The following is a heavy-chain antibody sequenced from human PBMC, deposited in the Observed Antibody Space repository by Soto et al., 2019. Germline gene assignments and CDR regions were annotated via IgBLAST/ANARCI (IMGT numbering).Heavy chain of an antibody. J-gene: IGHJ4*02. CDR2: ISGSIINT. CDR3: AKGQTYYYDSSGLDY. D-gene: IGHD3-22*01. CDR1: GFTFSSYA. Sequence: GGSLRLSCAASGFTFSSYAMTWVRQAPGNGLEWVSTISGSIINTYYADSVKGRFTISRNNSRKTLYLQMNSLRAEDTAVYYCAKGQTYYYDSSGLDYWGQGTLVTVSS. V-gene: IGHV3-23*01.